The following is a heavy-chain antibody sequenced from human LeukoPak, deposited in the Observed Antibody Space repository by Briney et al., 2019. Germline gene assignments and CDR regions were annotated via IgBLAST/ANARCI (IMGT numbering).Heavy chain of an antibody. D-gene: IGHD6-13*01. CDR2: IYDSETT. J-gene: IGHJ4*02. CDR1: GVSMRNHY. CDR3: ATRPGGSTWHGVFDF. V-gene: IGHV4-59*11. Sequence: SETLSLTCTVSGVSMRNHYWSWIRQPPGKRLEWIGYIYDSETTNYNPSLKSRVTMSLDTSKNQFSLRLTSVTAADTALYYCATRPGGSTWHGVFDFWSRGTLVTVSS.